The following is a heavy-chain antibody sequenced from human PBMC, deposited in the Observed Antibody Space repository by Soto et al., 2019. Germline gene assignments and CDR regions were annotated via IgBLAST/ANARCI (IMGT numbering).Heavy chain of an antibody. V-gene: IGHV2-5*01. D-gene: IGHD2-15*01. CDR1: GFSLSTSGVG. J-gene: IGHJ6*02. CDR3: AHSIAVVAARYYYYYGMDV. CDR2: IYWNDDK. Sequence: FGPTLVNPTQTLTLTCTFSGFSLSTSGVGVGWIRQPPGKALEWLALIYWNDDKRYSPSLKSRLTITKDTSKNQVVLTMTNMDPVDTATYYCAHSIAVVAARYYYYYGMDVWGQGTTVTVSS.